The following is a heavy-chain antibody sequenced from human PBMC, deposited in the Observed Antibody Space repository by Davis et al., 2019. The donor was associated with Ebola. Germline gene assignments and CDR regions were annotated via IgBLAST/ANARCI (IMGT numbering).Heavy chain of an antibody. J-gene: IGHJ3*02. Sequence: GESLKISCAASGFTFSTYGMHWVRQAPGKGLEWTAFILFDGSRKYYADSVKGRFTISRDNSKNTLYLQMNSLRAEDTAVYFCAKPTVIDALDNWGQGTMVTVSS. CDR3: AKPTVIDALDN. CDR1: GFTFSTYG. CDR2: ILFDGSRK. V-gene: IGHV3-30*02.